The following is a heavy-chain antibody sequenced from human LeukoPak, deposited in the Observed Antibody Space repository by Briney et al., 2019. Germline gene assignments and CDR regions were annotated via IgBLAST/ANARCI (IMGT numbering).Heavy chain of an antibody. Sequence: GGSLRLSCVGSGFSVSNNYIIWVRQAPGNELERVSVIYGDGRTSHSASVRGRFTISRDNSKNIVSLQMNNLRAEDTAAYYCARGRGLGVVSPYFDYWGQGTLVTVSS. J-gene: IGHJ4*02. CDR1: GFSVSNNY. CDR2: IYGDGRT. V-gene: IGHV3-53*01. D-gene: IGHD3-3*01. CDR3: ARGRGLGVVSPYFDY.